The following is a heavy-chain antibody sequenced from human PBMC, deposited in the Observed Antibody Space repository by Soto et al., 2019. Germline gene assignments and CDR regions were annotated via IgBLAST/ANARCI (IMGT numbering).Heavy chain of an antibody. CDR1: GFTFEDYA. CDR2: ISWNSCNV. V-gene: IGHV3-9*01. CDR3: AKDSGKSSHSYGSLDY. Sequence: SLRLSCASAGFTFEDYAMHWVRRAPGKGLEWVSGISWNSCNVDYADSVKGRFTISRDNAKNSLYLQLNSLRPEDTALYYCAKDSGKSSHSYGSLDYLGQGSLV. J-gene: IGHJ4*02. D-gene: IGHD5-18*01.